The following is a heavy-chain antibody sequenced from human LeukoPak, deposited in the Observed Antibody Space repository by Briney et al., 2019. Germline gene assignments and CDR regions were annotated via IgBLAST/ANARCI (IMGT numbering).Heavy chain of an antibody. J-gene: IGHJ4*02. Sequence: GASVKVSCKASGGTFSSYAISWVRQAPGQGLEWMGGIIPIFGTANYAQKFQGRVTITADESTSTAYMELSSLRSEDTAVYYCARDRAYGHYGDYWGQGTLVTVSS. D-gene: IGHD4-17*01. CDR3: ARDRAYGHYGDY. V-gene: IGHV1-69*13. CDR2: IIPIFGTA. CDR1: GGTFSSYA.